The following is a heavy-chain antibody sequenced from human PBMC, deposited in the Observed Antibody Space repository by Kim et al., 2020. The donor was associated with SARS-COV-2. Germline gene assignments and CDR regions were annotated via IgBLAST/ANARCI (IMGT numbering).Heavy chain of an antibody. D-gene: IGHD4-17*01. V-gene: IGHV4-59*08. J-gene: IGHJ3*02. CDR1: GGSISSYY. CDR3: ASGGTTVVTHDAFDI. Sequence: SETLSLTCTVSGGSISSYYWSWIRQPPGKGLEWIGYIYYSGSTNYNPSLKSRVTISVDTSKNQFSLKLSSVTAADTAVYYCASGGTTVVTHDAFDIWGQGTMVTVSS. CDR2: IYYSGST.